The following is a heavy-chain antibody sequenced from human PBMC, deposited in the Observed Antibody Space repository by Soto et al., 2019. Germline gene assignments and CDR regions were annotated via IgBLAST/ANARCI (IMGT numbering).Heavy chain of an antibody. D-gene: IGHD1-26*01. V-gene: IGHV4-31*03. J-gene: IGHJ6*03. Sequence: PSETLSLTCIVSGGSISSGGYYWSWIRQHPGKGLEWIGYIYYSGSTYYNPSLKSRVTISVDTSKNQFSLKLSSVTAADTAVYYCAGSDAAATTYYYYYYMDVWGKGTTVTVSS. CDR1: GGSISSGGYY. CDR3: AGSDAAATTYYYYYYMDV. CDR2: IYYSGST.